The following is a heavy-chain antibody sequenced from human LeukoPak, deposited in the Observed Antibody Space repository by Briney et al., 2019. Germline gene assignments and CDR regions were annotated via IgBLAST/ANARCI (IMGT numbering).Heavy chain of an antibody. J-gene: IGHJ4*02. CDR1: GFTVGNNY. CDR3: ARDPPAVSINTYA. V-gene: IGHV3-66*01. CDR2: IFSHGVT. Sequence: GGSLRLSCAASGFTVGNNYMNWVRQAPGKGLEWVSLIFSHGVTSYADSVKGRFTISRDNSKNTLYLQMNGLRVEDTAVYYCARDPPAVSINTYAWGQGTLVTVSS. D-gene: IGHD2-8*01.